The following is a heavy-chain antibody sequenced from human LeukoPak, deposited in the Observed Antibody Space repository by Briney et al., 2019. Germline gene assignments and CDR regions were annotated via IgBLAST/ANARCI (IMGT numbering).Heavy chain of an antibody. CDR2: ISYDGSDK. V-gene: IGHV3-30*01. CDR1: GFTFSSYT. D-gene: IGHD4-11*01. Sequence: GGSLRLSCAASGFTFSSYTMHWVRQAPGKGLEWVAVISYDGSDKYCADSVKGPFTISRDDSKNTLYLQMNSLRAEDTAVYYCAREGYSNRWFDPWGQGTLVTVSS. J-gene: IGHJ5*02. CDR3: AREGYSNRWFDP.